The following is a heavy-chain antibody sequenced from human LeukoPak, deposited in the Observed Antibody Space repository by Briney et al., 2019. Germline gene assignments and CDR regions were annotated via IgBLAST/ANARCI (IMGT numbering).Heavy chain of an antibody. V-gene: IGHV3-30*14. CDR3: ARVGGSSSWHYYFDY. CDR2: MSSDGSKK. D-gene: IGHD6-13*01. Sequence: GGSLRLSCAASGFTFSRYAMHWVRQAPGKGLEWVAVMSSDGSKKYYADSVKGRFTISRDTSKNTLYLQMNSLRAEDTAVYYCARVGGSSSWHYYFDYWGQGTLVTVSS. J-gene: IGHJ4*02. CDR1: GFTFSRYA.